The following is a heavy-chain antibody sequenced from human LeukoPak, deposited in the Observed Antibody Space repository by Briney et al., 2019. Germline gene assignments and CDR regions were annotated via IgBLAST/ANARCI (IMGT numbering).Heavy chain of an antibody. J-gene: IGHJ4*02. CDR1: GFTFDDYA. CDR3: AKATSWELPCFDY. Sequence: GGSLRLSCAASGFTFDDYAMHWVRQAPGKGLEWVSGISWNSGSIGYADSVKGRFTISRDNAKNSLYLQMNSLRAEDTALYYCAKATSWELPCFDYWGQGTLVTVSS. D-gene: IGHD1-26*01. V-gene: IGHV3-9*01. CDR2: ISWNSGSI.